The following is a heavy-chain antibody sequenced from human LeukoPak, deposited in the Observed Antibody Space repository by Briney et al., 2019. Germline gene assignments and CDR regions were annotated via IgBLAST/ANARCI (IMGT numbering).Heavy chain of an antibody. V-gene: IGHV3-23*01. J-gene: IGHJ4*02. Sequence: GGSLRLSCAASGFTFSSYAMSWVRQAPGKGLEWVSAISGSGGSTYYADSVKGRFTISRDNAKNSLYLQMNSLRAEDTAVYYCAREVEDGSGSYPYYFDYWGQGTLVTVSS. CDR1: GFTFSSYA. CDR2: ISGSGGST. D-gene: IGHD3-10*01. CDR3: AREVEDGSGSYPYYFDY.